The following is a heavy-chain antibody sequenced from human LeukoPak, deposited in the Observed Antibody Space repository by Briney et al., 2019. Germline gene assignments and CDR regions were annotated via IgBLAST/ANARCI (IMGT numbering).Heavy chain of an antibody. J-gene: IGHJ4*02. D-gene: IGHD2-21*01. CDR2: IHHTGHS. CDR3: AREDSYSLLLDS. Sequence: PSETLSLTCSVSGDSINNYYWTWIRQPPGKGLEWLGFIHHTGHSTYNPSLKSRVTMSVDTSKNHFSLSLSSVTAADTAVYYCAREDSYSLLLDSWGQGTLVTVSS. V-gene: IGHV4-59*13. CDR1: GDSINNYY.